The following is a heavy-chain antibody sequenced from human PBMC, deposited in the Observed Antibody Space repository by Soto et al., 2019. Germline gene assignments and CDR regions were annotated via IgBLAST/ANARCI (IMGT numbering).Heavy chain of an antibody. V-gene: IGHV1-18*01. D-gene: IGHD3-22*01. CDR1: GYTFTSYG. CDR2: ISAYNVNT. CDR3: ARDPYYYDSSGYYFDY. J-gene: IGHJ4*02. Sequence: ASVKVSCKASGYTFTSYGISWVRQAPGQGLEWMGWISAYNVNTNYAQKLQGRVTMTTDTSTSTAYMELRSLRSDDTAVYYCARDPYYYDSSGYYFDYWGQGTLVTVSS.